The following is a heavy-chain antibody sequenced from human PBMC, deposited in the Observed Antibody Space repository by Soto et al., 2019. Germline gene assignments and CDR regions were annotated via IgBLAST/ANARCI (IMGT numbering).Heavy chain of an antibody. J-gene: IGHJ4*02. CDR3: ARVQNYDFWSGYYTMDY. Sequence: GGSLRLSCAASGFTFSSYGMHWVRQAPGKALEWVAVIWYDGSNKYYADSVKGRFTNSRDNSKNTLYLQMNSLRAEDTAVCYCARVQNYDFWSGYYTMDYWGQGTLVTVSS. V-gene: IGHV3-33*01. D-gene: IGHD3-3*01. CDR2: IWYDGSNK. CDR1: GFTFSSYG.